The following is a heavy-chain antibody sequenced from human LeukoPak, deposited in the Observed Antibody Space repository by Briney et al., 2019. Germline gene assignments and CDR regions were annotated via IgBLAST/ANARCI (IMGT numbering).Heavy chain of an antibody. D-gene: IGHD3-22*01. CDR2: MNPNSGNT. J-gene: IGHJ6*03. Sequence: ASVKVSCKASGYTFTSYDINWVRQATGQGLEWMGWMNPNSGNTGYAQKFQGRVTMTRNTSISTAYMELSSLRSEDTAVYYCARVDSSGYYPYYYYYYMDVWGKGTTVTISS. CDR1: GYTFTSYD. V-gene: IGHV1-8*01. CDR3: ARVDSSGYYPYYYYYYMDV.